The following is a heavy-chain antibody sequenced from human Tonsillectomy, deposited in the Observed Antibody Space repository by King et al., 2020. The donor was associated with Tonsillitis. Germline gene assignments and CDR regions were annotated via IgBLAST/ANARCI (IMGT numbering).Heavy chain of an antibody. CDR2: IKIRRGGGTK. CDR3: IWMTTVTTFGY. Sequence: VQLVESGGGLIEPGGSLRLSCAASGFPFNDAWMSGVRQAPGKGLEWVGRIKIRRGGGTKDYAAPDKGRLSISRDDSKNTLCLQMDSLRTEDTAIYYCIWMTTVTTFGYWGQGTLVTVSS. CDR1: GFPFNDAW. V-gene: IGHV3-15*01. J-gene: IGHJ4*02. D-gene: IGHD4-11*01.